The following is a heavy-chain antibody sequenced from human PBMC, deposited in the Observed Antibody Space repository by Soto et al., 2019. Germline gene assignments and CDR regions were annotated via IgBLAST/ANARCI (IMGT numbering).Heavy chain of an antibody. D-gene: IGHD2-15*01. Sequence: QVQLVQSGAEVKKPGASVKVSCKASGYTFTSYGISWVRQAPGQGLEWIGWISANDGNTNYAQNLQGRLTMTTDTSTNTAYMELRSLTSDDTAVYYCTRDLVVPTTTGGPDFWGQGTLVTVSS. CDR1: GYTFTSYG. CDR3: TRDLVVPTTTGGPDF. J-gene: IGHJ4*02. V-gene: IGHV1-18*04. CDR2: ISANDGNT.